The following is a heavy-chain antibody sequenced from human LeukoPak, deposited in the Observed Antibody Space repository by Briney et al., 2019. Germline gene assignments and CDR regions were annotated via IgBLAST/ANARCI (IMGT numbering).Heavy chain of an antibody. D-gene: IGHD3-22*01. CDR3: ANMYYYDSSGLDAFDI. V-gene: IGHV3-23*01. CDR2: ISGSGGST. Sequence: GGSLRLSCAASGFPFSSQAMSWVRQAPGKGLEWVSAISGSGGSTYYADSVKGRFTISRDNSKNTLYLQMNSLRAEDTAVYYCANMYYYDSSGLDAFDIWGQGTMVTVSS. J-gene: IGHJ3*02. CDR1: GFPFSSQA.